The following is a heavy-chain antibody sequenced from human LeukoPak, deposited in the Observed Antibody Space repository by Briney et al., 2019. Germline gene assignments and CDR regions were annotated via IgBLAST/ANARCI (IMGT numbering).Heavy chain of an antibody. Sequence: SGGSLRLSCAASGFTFSTYAMSWVRQAPGKGLQWVSAISGSGDWTYYADSVKGRFTVSRDNSKNTLYLQMNSLRAEDTAVYCCAKVVWGTYYFDYWGQGALVTVSS. CDR3: AKVVWGTYYFDY. CDR1: GFTFSTYA. CDR2: ISGSGDWT. D-gene: IGHD3-16*01. J-gene: IGHJ4*02. V-gene: IGHV3-23*01.